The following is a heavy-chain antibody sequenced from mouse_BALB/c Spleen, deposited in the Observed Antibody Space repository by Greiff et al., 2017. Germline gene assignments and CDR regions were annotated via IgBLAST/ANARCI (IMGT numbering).Heavy chain of an antibody. J-gene: IGHJ3*01. CDR1: GFNIKDTY. V-gene: IGHV14-3*02. D-gene: IGHD2-14*01. CDR2: IDPANGNT. CDR3: ARPYRYDWCAY. Sequence: VQLQQSGAELVKPGASVKLSCTASGFNIKDTYMHWVKQRPEQGLEWIGRIDPANGNTKYDPKFQGKATITADTSSNTAYLQLSSLTSEDTAVYYCARPYRYDWCAYWGQGTLVTVSA.